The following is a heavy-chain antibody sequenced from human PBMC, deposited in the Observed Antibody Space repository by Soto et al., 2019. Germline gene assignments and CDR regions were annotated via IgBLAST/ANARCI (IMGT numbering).Heavy chain of an antibody. CDR2: MNPNSGNT. V-gene: IGHV1-8*01. Sequence: GASVKVSSKASGYTFTSYDINWVRQATGQGLEWMGWMNPNSGNTGYAQKFQGRVTMTRNTSISTAYMELSSLRSEDTAVYYCARGKGWLRVFDYWGQGTLVTVSS. CDR1: GYTFTSYD. D-gene: IGHD5-12*01. J-gene: IGHJ4*02. CDR3: ARGKGWLRVFDY.